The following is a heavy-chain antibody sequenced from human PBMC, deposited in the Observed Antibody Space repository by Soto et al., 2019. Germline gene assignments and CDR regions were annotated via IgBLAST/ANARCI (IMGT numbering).Heavy chain of an antibody. V-gene: IGHV4-31*03. J-gene: IGHJ6*02. CDR3: ARHIVVVPAASGYGMDV. CDR2: IDDSGST. D-gene: IGHD2-2*01. Sequence: TLSLTCTVSGVSISSCGYYWSWMRQHPGKGLEWVGYIDDSGSTYYNPSLKSRVTISVDTSKNQFSLKLSSVTAADTDVYYCARHIVVVPAASGYGMDVWGQGTTVTVSS. CDR1: GVSISSCGYY.